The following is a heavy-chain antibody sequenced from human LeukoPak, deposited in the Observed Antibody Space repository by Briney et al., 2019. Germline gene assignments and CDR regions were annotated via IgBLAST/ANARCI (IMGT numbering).Heavy chain of an antibody. D-gene: IGHD6-13*01. CDR1: GGTFSSYA. CDR2: IIPILGIA. J-gene: IGHJ5*02. CDR3: ARGLAAADNWFDP. V-gene: IGHV1-69*04. Sequence: SVKVSCKASGGTFSSYAISWVRQAPGQGLEWMGRIIPILGIANYAQKFQGRVTITADKSTSTAYMELSSLRSEDTAVYYCARGLAAADNWFDPWGQGTLVTVSS.